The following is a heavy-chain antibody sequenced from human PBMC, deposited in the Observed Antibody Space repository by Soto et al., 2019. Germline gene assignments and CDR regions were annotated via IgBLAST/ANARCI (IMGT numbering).Heavy chain of an antibody. CDR2: ISGSGGRT. J-gene: IGHJ4*02. Sequence: EVQLLESGGGLVQPGGSLRLSCAASGFTFSSYAMSWVRQAPGKGLEWVSVISGSGGRTYYADSVKGRFTISRDNSKNTLYLQMNSLRAEDTAVYYCAKGGSLSTMVTFDYWGQGTLVTVSS. V-gene: IGHV3-23*01. D-gene: IGHD3-10*01. CDR1: GFTFSSYA. CDR3: AKGGSLSTMVTFDY.